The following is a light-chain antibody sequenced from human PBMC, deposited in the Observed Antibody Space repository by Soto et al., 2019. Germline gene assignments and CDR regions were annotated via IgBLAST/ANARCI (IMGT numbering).Light chain of an antibody. Sequence: EIVLTQSPGTLSLSPGERATLSCRASQSFSSSYLAWYQQKPGQAPRLLIYGASSSATGIPDRFSGSVSGTDFPLTIGSLEPEDVEVYYCQHYGSALFTFGPGTKVDVK. J-gene: IGKJ3*01. V-gene: IGKV3-20*01. CDR1: QSFSSSY. CDR3: QHYGSALFT. CDR2: GAS.